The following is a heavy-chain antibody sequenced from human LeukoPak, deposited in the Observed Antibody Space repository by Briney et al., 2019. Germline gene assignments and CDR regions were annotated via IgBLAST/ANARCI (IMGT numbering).Heavy chain of an antibody. CDR1: GFTFSSYA. J-gene: IGHJ4*02. CDR2: ISGSGGST. Sequence: GGSLRLSCAASGFTFSSYAMSWVRQAPGKGLEWVSAISGSGGSTYYADSVKGRFTISRDNSENTLYLQMNSLRAEDTAVYYCAKDLGTYYYDSSGYYPFDYWGQGTLVTVSS. V-gene: IGHV3-23*01. CDR3: AKDLGTYYYDSSGYYPFDY. D-gene: IGHD3-22*01.